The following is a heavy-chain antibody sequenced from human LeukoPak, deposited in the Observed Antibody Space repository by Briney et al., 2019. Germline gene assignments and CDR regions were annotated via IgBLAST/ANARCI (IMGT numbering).Heavy chain of an antibody. J-gene: IGHJ4*02. CDR1: GVTVSSNY. Sequence: PGGSLRLSCAASGVTVSSNYMSWVRQAPGMGLEWVSLIYISGSTYYADSVKGRFTISRDNSKNTLYLQMNSLRAEDTGVYYCAKVPRAELTYYFDYWGQGTMLSVS. D-gene: IGHD1-7*01. CDR3: AKVPRAELTYYFDY. CDR2: IYISGST. V-gene: IGHV3-53*01.